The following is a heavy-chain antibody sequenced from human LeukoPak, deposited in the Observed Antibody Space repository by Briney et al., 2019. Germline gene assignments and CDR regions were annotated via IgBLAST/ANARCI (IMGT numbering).Heavy chain of an antibody. CDR1: GYTFTSYY. V-gene: IGHV1-46*01. CDR2: INPSGGST. CDR3: ASGFRITIDY. Sequence: ASVKVSCKASGYTFTSYYMHWVRQAPGQGLEWMGIINPSGGSTSYAQKFQGRVTMTRDTSISTAYMELSRLRSDDTAVYYCASGFRITIDYWGQGTLVNVSS. J-gene: IGHJ4*02. D-gene: IGHD3-10*01.